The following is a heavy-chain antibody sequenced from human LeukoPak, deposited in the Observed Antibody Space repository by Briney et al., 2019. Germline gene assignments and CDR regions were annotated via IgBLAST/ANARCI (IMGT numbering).Heavy chain of an antibody. J-gene: IGHJ6*03. CDR3: ARDGVYNWNDVNHYMDV. CDR1: GFTFDDYG. V-gene: IGHV3-20*04. CDR2: INWNGGST. D-gene: IGHD1-20*01. Sequence: PGGSLRLSCAASGFTFDDYGMSWVRQAPGKGLEWVSGINWNGGSTGYADSVKGRFTISRDNAKNSLYLQMNSLRAEDTAVYYCARDGVYNWNDVNHYMDVWGKGTTVTVSS.